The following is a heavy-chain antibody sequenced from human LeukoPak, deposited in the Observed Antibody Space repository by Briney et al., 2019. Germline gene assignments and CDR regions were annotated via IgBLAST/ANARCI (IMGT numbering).Heavy chain of an antibody. CDR2: IYTSGST. V-gene: IGHV4-61*02. Sequence: PSQTLSLTCTVSGGSNSSGSYYWGWVRQPAGKGLEWIGRIYTSGSTNYNPSLKSRVTISVDTSKNQFSLKLSSVTAADTAVYYCARGRITIFGVVDAFDIWGQGTMVTVSS. CDR3: ARGRITIFGVVDAFDI. J-gene: IGHJ3*02. D-gene: IGHD3-3*01. CDR1: GGSNSSGSYY.